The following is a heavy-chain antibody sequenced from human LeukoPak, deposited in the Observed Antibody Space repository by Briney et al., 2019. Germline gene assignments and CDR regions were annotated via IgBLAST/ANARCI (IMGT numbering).Heavy chain of an antibody. Sequence: PGGSLRLSCAASGVTLSTYAMSWARQAPGKGLEWVSASGSGESTYYADSVKGRFTISRENSKSTLYLQMNSLRAEDTALYYCAKARGYSSSSENNWFDPWGQGTLVTVSS. CDR1: GVTLSTYA. CDR3: AKARGYSSSSENNWFDP. J-gene: IGHJ5*02. D-gene: IGHD6-6*01. CDR2: SGSGEST. V-gene: IGHV3-23*01.